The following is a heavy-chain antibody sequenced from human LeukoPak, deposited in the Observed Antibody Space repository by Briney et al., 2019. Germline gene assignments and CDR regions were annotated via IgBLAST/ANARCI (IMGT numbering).Heavy chain of an antibody. D-gene: IGHD6-13*01. J-gene: IGHJ6*02. Sequence: GGSLRLSCAASGFTFSNYAMTWVRQAPGKGLECVSAISGSGDDTYYADSVKGRFTISRDNSKITVYLQMSSLRAEDTAVYYCAKAASSSWPSYYYGMDVWGQGTTVTVSS. V-gene: IGHV3-23*01. CDR2: ISGSGDDT. CDR1: GFTFSNYA. CDR3: AKAASSSWPSYYYGMDV.